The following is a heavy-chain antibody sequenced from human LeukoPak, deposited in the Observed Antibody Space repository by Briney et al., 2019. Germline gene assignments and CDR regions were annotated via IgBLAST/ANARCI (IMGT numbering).Heavy chain of an antibody. CDR3: AKAGFDFSFDY. D-gene: IGHD3-9*01. Sequence: PGGSLRLSCAASGFTFGRYWMNWVRQAPGKGLEWVSYISSSGSTIDYAESVKGRFTISRDNAKNSLYLQMNSLRAEDTAVYYCAKAGFDFSFDYWGQGTLVTVSS. J-gene: IGHJ4*02. CDR1: GFTFGRYW. V-gene: IGHV3-48*03. CDR2: ISSSGSTI.